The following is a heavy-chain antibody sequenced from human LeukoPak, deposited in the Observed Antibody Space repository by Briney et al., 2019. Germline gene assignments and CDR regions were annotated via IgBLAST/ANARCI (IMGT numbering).Heavy chain of an antibody. D-gene: IGHD3-22*01. CDR1: GFTFSSYW. J-gene: IGHJ3*02. Sequence: HPGGSLRLSCAASGFTFSSYWMHWVRHAPGTGLVWVSRINSDGSSTSYADSVKGRFTISRDNAKNTLYLQTNSLRAEDTAAYYCARVSSITMIVVAEGAFDIWGQGTVVTVSS. CDR3: ARVSSITMIVVAEGAFDI. CDR2: INSDGSST. V-gene: IGHV3-74*01.